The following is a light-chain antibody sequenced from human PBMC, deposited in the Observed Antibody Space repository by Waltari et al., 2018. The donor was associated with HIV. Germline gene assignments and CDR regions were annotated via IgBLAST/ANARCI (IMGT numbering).Light chain of an antibody. V-gene: IGLV1-44*01. J-gene: IGLJ2*01. CDR3: SSYTSSTTLV. CDR2: SDT. Sequence: QSVLTQPPSASGPPGQRVTMSCSGSSSNIGRNTVNWYQQLPGTAPKLLIFSDTQRPSGVPDRFSGSKSGTSASLAISGLQSEDEGDYYCSSYTSSTTLVFGGGTKLTVL. CDR1: SSNIGRNT.